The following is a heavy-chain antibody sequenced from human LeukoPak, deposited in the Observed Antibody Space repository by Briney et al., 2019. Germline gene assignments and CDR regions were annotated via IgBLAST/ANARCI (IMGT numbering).Heavy chain of an antibody. D-gene: IGHD4-17*01. CDR2: IYYSGST. Sequence: SETLSLTCTVSGGSISSYYWSWIRQPPGKGLEWIGYIYYSGSTNYNPSLKSRVTISVDTSKNQFSMKLSSVTAADTAVYYCARHDYGDYVGFGAFDIWGQGTMVTVSS. CDR3: ARHDYGDYVGFGAFDI. V-gene: IGHV4-59*08. J-gene: IGHJ3*02. CDR1: GGSISSYY.